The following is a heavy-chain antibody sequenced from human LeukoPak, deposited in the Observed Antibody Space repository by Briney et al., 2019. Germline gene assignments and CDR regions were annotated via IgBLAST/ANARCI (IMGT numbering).Heavy chain of an antibody. CDR3: ARDHWDSMRLGDHGGGTWFDP. D-gene: IGHD3-16*01. V-gene: IGHV4-59*01. Sequence: PSETLSLTCTVSGGSISSYYWSWIRQPPGKGLEWIGYIYYSGSTNYNPSLKSRVTISVDTSKNQFSLKLSSVTAADTAVYYCARDHWDSMRLGDHGGGTWFDPWGQGTLVTVSS. CDR1: GGSISSYY. J-gene: IGHJ5*02. CDR2: IYYSGST.